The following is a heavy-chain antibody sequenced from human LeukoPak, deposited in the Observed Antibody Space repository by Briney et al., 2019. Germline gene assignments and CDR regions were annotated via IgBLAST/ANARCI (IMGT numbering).Heavy chain of an antibody. J-gene: IGHJ4*02. CDR3: ARLTGTTGFDY. Sequence: GGSLRLSCAASGFPFSSYWMSWVRQAPGKGLEWVANIKQDGSDKYYVDSVKGRFSISRDNAKNSLYLKLNSLRADDTAVYYCARLTGTTGFDYWGQGTLVTVSS. CDR1: GFPFSSYW. CDR2: IKQDGSDK. V-gene: IGHV3-7*01. D-gene: IGHD1-1*01.